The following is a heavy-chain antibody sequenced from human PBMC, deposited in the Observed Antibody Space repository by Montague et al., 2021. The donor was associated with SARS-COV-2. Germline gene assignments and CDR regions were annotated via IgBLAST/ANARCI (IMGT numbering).Heavy chain of an antibody. J-gene: IGHJ5*02. D-gene: IGHD2-15*01. CDR1: GGSISSYY. Sequence: SETLSLTYTVSGGSISSYYWSWIRQPPGKGLEWIGYIYYSGSTNYNPSLKSRVTISVDTSQNQFSLKLSSVTAADTAVYYCARRSLGYCSGGSCYSAFDPWGQGTLVTVSS. CDR2: IYYSGST. CDR3: ARRSLGYCSGGSCYSAFDP. V-gene: IGHV4-59*01.